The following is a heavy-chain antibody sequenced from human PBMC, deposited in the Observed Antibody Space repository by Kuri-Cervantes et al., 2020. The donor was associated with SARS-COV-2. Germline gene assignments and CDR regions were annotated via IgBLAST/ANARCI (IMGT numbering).Heavy chain of an antibody. V-gene: IGHV4-34*01. J-gene: IGHJ5*02. D-gene: IGHD4-11*01. CDR1: GGSFSGYY. CDR2: INHSGST. Sequence: ESLKISCAIYGGSFSGYYWSWIRQPPGKGLEWIGEINHSGSTNYNPSLKSRVTISVDTSKNRFSLKLSSVIAADTAVYYCARGPETVTADSNWFDPWGQGTLVTVSS. CDR3: ARGPETVTADSNWFDP.